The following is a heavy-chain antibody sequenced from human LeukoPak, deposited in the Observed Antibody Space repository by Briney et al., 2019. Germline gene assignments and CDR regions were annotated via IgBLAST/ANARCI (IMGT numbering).Heavy chain of an antibody. CDR2: ISAYNGNT. D-gene: IGHD1-26*01. CDR1: GYTFTSYG. CDR3: ARDPDIVGAKQGNY. Sequence: GASVKVSCKASGYTFTSYGISWVRQAPGQGLEWMGWISAYNGNTNYAQKLQGRVTMTTDTSTSTAYMELRSLRSDDTDVYYCARDPDIVGAKQGNYWGQGTLVTVSS. V-gene: IGHV1-18*01. J-gene: IGHJ4*02.